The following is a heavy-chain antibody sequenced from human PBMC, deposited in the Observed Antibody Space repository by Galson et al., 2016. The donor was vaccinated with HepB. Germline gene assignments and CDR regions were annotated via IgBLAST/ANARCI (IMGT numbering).Heavy chain of an antibody. D-gene: IGHD1-7*01. Sequence: SETLSLTCDVSGGSISSNYWWGWVRQSPEKGFEWIGEIYETGTANYNPPFTRRATISVDKSKNQISLSLDSVTAADTATYYCTRGNLGTYATMASDYWGQGSLVTVSS. CDR3: TRGNLGTYATMASDY. J-gene: IGHJ4*02. CDR2: IYETGTA. CDR1: GGSISSNYW. V-gene: IGHV4-4*02.